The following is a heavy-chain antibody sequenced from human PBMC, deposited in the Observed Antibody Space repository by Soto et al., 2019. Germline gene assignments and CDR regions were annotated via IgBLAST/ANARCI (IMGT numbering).Heavy chain of an antibody. V-gene: IGHV4-30-2*01. CDR1: GGSISSGGYS. CDR2: IYHSGST. J-gene: IGHJ4*02. CDR3: ARGEGGIYSGYETRYYFDY. Sequence: SLTCAVSGGSISSGGYSWSWIRQPPGKGLEWIGYIYHSGSTYYNPSLKSRVTISVDRSKNQFSLKLSSVTAADTAVYYCARGEGGIYSGYETRYYFDYWGQGTLVTVSS. D-gene: IGHD5-12*01.